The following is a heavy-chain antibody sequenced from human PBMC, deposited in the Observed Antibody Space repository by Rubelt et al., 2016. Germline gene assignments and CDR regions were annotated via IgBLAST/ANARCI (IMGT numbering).Heavy chain of an antibody. CDR3: ARRDGYNWDVAFDI. CDR2: ISAYNGNT. CDR1: GYTFTSYG. V-gene: IGHV1-18*01. D-gene: IGHD5-24*01. Sequence: QVQLVQSGAEVKKPGASVKVSCKASGYTFTSYGISWVRQAPGQGLEWLGWISAYNGNTHYAQKLEGRVTMTTDTSTSTAYMELRGLRSDDTAVYYCARRDGYNWDVAFDIWGQGTMVTVSS. J-gene: IGHJ3*02.